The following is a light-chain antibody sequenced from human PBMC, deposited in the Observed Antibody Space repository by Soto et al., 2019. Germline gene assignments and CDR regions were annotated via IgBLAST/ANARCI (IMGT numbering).Light chain of an antibody. CDR2: GAS. CDR3: QQYNNWPPGT. CDR1: QSVSSN. V-gene: IGKV3-15*01. J-gene: IGKJ2*01. Sequence: EIVMTQSPATLSVSPGERATLSCRASQSVSSNLAWYQQKPGQAPRLLIYGASTRATGIPARFSGSGSGTAFTLTISSLQSEDFAVYSCQQYNNWPPGTFGQGTKLEIK.